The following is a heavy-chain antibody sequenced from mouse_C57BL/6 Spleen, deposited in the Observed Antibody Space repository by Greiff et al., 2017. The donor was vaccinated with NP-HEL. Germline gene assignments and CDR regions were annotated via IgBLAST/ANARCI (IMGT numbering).Heavy chain of an antibody. CDR2: IDPSDSET. J-gene: IGHJ4*01. V-gene: IGHV1-52*01. CDR1: GYTFTSYW. CDR3: AVGDDYDGHAMDY. D-gene: IGHD2-4*01. Sequence: QVQLKESGAELVRPGSSVKLSCKASGYTFTSYWMHWVKQRPIQGLEWIGNIDPSDSETHYNQKFKDKATLTVDKSSSTAYMQLSSLTSEDSAVYYFAVGDDYDGHAMDYWGQGTSVTVSS.